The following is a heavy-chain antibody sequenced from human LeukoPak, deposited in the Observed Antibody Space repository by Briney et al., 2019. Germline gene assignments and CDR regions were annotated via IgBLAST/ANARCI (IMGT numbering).Heavy chain of an antibody. J-gene: IGHJ6*03. Sequence: GGSLRLSCAASGFTFDDYGMNWVRQAPGKGLEWISGIHWNGDTTNYAASVEGRFTISRDNAKNSLYLQMNSLRAEDTALYYCARGLRYYYHYYMDVWGKGTTVTVSS. CDR1: GFTFDDYG. V-gene: IGHV3-20*04. D-gene: IGHD3-9*01. CDR2: IHWNGDTT. CDR3: ARGLRYYYHYYMDV.